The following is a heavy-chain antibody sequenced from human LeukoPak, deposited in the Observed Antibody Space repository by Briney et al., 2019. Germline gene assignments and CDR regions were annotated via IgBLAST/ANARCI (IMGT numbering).Heavy chain of an antibody. D-gene: IGHD1-26*01. CDR3: ARQNGWELLAFDI. J-gene: IGHJ3*02. Sequence: GGSLRLSCEASGFTFSTYAMHWVRQAPGKGLEWVAFIRLDGSDKYYPESVKGRFTISRDNAKNSLYLQMNSLRAEDTAVYYCARQNGWELLAFDIWGQGTMVTVSS. V-gene: IGHV3-30*02. CDR2: IRLDGSDK. CDR1: GFTFSTYA.